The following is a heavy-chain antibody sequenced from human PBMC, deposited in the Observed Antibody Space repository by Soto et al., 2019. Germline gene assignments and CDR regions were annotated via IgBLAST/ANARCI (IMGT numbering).Heavy chain of an antibody. CDR2: IYYSGST. Sequence: SETLSLTCTVSGGSISSGGYYWSWIRQHPGKGLEWIGYIYYSGSTYYNPSLKSRVTISVDTSKNQFSLKLSSVTAADTAVYYCARSGLWFGELIGYFDYWGQGTLVTVSS. J-gene: IGHJ4*02. D-gene: IGHD3-10*01. CDR1: GGSISSGGYY. CDR3: ARSGLWFGELIGYFDY. V-gene: IGHV4-31*03.